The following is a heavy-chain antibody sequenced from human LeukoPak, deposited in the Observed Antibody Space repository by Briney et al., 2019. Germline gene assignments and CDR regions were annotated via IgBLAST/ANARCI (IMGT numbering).Heavy chain of an antibody. CDR3: AAHCSGGSCYSPWFDP. V-gene: IGHV4-30-2*01. CDR2: IYHSGST. J-gene: IGHJ5*02. Sequence: TLSLTCAVSGGSISSGGYSWSWIRQPPGKGLEWIGYIYHSGSTYYNPSLKSRVTISVDRSKNQFSLKLSSVTAADTAVYYCAAHCSGGSCYSPWFDPWGQGTLVTVSS. D-gene: IGHD2-15*01. CDR1: GGSISSGGYS.